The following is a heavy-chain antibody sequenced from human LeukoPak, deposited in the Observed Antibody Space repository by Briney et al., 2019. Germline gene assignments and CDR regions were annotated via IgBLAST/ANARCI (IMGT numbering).Heavy chain of an antibody. CDR2: ISSSSSYI. J-gene: IGHJ4*02. CDR3: ARGSRTAMVTSGFY. D-gene: IGHD5-18*01. CDR1: GFTFSSYS. V-gene: IGHV3-21*01. Sequence: PGGSLRLSCLPSGFTFSSYSMKWVRPPPGKGLEWVSSISSSSSYIYYADSVKGRFTISRDNAKNSLYLQMNGLRAEGTAVYYCARGSRTAMVTSGFYWGQGTLVTVSS.